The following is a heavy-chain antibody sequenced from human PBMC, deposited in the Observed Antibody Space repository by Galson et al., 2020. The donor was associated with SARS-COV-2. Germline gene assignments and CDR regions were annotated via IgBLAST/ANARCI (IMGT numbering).Heavy chain of an antibody. Sequence: GGSLRLSCTASGFIFDDSALHWVRQAPGQGLERVSRITWNSGSISYADSVKGRFTISRDNAKNSLYLQMNSLRAEDTALYYCAKDMRDNSGRPPFDYWGQGTLVTVSS. CDR1: GFIFDDSA. D-gene: IGHD4-4*01. CDR2: ITWNSGSI. J-gene: IGHJ4*02. V-gene: IGHV3-9*01. CDR3: AKDMRDNSGRPPFDY.